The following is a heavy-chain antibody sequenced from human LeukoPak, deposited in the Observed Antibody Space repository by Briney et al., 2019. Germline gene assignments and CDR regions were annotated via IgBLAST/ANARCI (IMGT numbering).Heavy chain of an antibody. CDR2: IYYSGST. D-gene: IGHD6-25*01. CDR1: GGPISSGGYY. J-gene: IGHJ5*02. Sequence: SETLSLTCTVSGGPISSGGYYWSWIRQHPGKGLEWIGYIYYSGSTYYNPSLKSRVTISVDTSKNQFSLKLSSVTAADTAVYYCAATSSGYKYNWFDPWGQGTLVTVSS. V-gene: IGHV4-31*03. CDR3: AATSSGYKYNWFDP.